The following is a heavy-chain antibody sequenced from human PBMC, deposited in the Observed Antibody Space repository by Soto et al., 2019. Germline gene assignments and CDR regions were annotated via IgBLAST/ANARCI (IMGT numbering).Heavy chain of an antibody. CDR1: GFTFSSYA. CDR2: ISYEGSNK. D-gene: IGHD1-26*01. J-gene: IGHJ4*02. Sequence: QVQLVESGGGVVQPGRSLRLSCAAAGFTFSSYAMHWVRQAPGKGLEWVAVISYEGSNKYYADSVKGRFTISRDNSKNTLSLQMNSLRAEDTAVYYCARDGSYLDYWGQGTLVTVS. V-gene: IGHV3-30-3*01. CDR3: ARDGSYLDY.